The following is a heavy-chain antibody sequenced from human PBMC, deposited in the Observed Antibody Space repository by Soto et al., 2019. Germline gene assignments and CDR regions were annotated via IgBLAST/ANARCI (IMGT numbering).Heavy chain of an antibody. CDR3: ARDRLMATAGTARHYFGLDV. V-gene: IGHV4-31*03. Sequence: QVQLQESGPGLVKPSQTLSLTCTVSGGSIRSGGYYWSWVRQNPRRGLEWIGNIYYSGNNYYNPSIKSRLTISVDTSKNQFSLNLSSVTAADTAVYYCARDRLMATAGTARHYFGLDVWGQGTTVTVSS. D-gene: IGHD5-18*01. CDR2: IYYSGNN. CDR1: GGSIRSGGYY. J-gene: IGHJ6*02.